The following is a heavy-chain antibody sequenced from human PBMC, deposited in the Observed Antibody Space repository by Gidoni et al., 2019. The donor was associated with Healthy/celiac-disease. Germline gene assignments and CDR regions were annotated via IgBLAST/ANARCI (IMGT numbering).Heavy chain of an antibody. J-gene: IGHJ4*02. CDR3: ARAPGDWNGGADY. V-gene: IGHV4-31*03. CDR1: GGSISSGGYY. D-gene: IGHD1-1*01. Sequence: QVQLQESGPGLVQPAQPLYHTCTVSGGSISSGGYYWIWIRQLPGQGLEWIGYISYSGRTYYNPSLKSRVTISVDTSKNQFSLKLSSVTAADTAVYYCARAPGDWNGGADYWGQGTLVTVSS. CDR2: ISYSGRT.